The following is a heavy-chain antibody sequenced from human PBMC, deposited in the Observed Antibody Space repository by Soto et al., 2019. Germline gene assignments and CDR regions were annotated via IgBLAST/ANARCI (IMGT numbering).Heavy chain of an antibody. CDR2: IYYSGST. CDR1: GGSISSGGYY. D-gene: IGHD6-13*01. V-gene: IGHV4-31*03. J-gene: IGHJ5*02. CDR3: ARGYSSSWGGWFDP. Sequence: QVQLQESGPGLVKPSQTLSLTCTVSGGSISSGGYYWSWIRQHQGKGLEWIGYIYYSGSTYYNPPLKSRVTISVDTSKNQFSLKLSSVTAADTVVYYCARGYSSSWGGWFDPWGQGTLVTVSA.